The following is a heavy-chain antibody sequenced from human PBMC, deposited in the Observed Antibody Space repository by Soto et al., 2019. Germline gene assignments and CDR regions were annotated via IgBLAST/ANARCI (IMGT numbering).Heavy chain of an antibody. D-gene: IGHD2-2*01. J-gene: IGHJ4*02. CDR3: AKDGKDIVVVPAATYFEY. V-gene: IGHV3-23*01. CDR1: GFTFSSYA. Sequence: PGWSLRLSCAASGFTFSSYAMSWVRHAPGKGLEWVSAISGSGGSTYYADSVKGRFTISRDNSKNTLYLQMNSLRAEDTAVYYCAKDGKDIVVVPAATYFEYWGKGTLVTVSS. CDR2: ISGSGGST.